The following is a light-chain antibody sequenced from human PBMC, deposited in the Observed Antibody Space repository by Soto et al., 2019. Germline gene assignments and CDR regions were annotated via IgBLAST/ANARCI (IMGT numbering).Light chain of an antibody. Sequence: QSVLTQPPSVSGAPGQRVTISCTGSSSNIGAGYDVHWYQQLPGTAPKLLIYGNSNRPSGLPDRFSGSKSGASASRAITGLQAEDEAAYCQSYDGSLRALFGAGTNPTVL. CDR2: GNS. CDR3: QSYDGSLRAL. J-gene: IGLJ3*02. V-gene: IGLV1-40*01. CDR1: SSNIGAGYD.